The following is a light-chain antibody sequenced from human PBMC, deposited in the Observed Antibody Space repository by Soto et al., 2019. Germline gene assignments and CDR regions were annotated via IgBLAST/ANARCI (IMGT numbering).Light chain of an antibody. Sequence: EIVLTQSPDTLSLSPGERATLSCRASQIVGGDRLAWYQQKAGQAPRLLIYDASRRPGGIPDKFSAGGSGTVFTFTINRVEPEDFAIYYCQQYGASPCTFAQGTKLEI. CDR2: DAS. V-gene: IGKV3-20*01. CDR3: QQYGASPCT. J-gene: IGKJ2*02. CDR1: QIVGGDR.